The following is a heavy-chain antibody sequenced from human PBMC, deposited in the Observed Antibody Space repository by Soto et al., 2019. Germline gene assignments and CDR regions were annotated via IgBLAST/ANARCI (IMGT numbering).Heavy chain of an antibody. V-gene: IGHV3-23*01. CDR3: SKSAVQVWFEYFDY. D-gene: IGHD3-10*01. Sequence: EVQLSQSGGGFVRPGGSLRLSCAASGFTFSSYTMSWVRKVPGKGLEWVSGIGGSGDSRYYADSVKGRFTISRDNSKNTPYLQMNTLRPEDMAVYYCSKSAVQVWFEYFDYWGQGSQVTVSS. CDR2: IGGSGDSR. J-gene: IGHJ4*02. CDR1: GFTFSSYT.